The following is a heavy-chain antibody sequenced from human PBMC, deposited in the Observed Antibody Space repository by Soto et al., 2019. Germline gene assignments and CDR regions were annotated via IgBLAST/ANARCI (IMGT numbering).Heavy chain of an antibody. CDR3: TTDPSPYYDFWSGYYTPLYYYGMDV. D-gene: IGHD3-3*01. CDR2: IKSKTDGGTT. Sequence: GGSLRLSCAASGFTFSNAWMSWVRQAPGKGLEWVGRIKSKTDGGTTDYAAPVKGRFTISRDDSKNTLYLQMNSLKTEDTAVYYCTTDPSPYYDFWSGYYTPLYYYGMDVWGQGTTVTVSS. V-gene: IGHV3-15*01. J-gene: IGHJ6*02. CDR1: GFTFSNAW.